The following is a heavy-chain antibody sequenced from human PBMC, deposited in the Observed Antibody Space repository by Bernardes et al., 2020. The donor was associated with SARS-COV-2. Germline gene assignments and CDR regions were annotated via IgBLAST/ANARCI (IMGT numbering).Heavy chain of an antibody. J-gene: IGHJ4*02. D-gene: IGHD1-26*01. CDR3: AGLDYLNSWSH. CDR2: ISSSSSFK. CDR1: GFIFDRYP. Sequence: GGSLRLSCVASGFIFDRYPMNWVRQVPGKGLEWVASISSSSSFKNYADSVKGRFTISRDNARNSVFLQMNSLKGEDTAVYYCAGLDYLNSWSHWGQGTLVTVSS. V-gene: IGHV3-21*01.